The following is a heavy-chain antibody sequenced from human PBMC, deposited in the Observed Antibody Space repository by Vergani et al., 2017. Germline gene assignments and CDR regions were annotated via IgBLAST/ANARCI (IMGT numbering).Heavy chain of an antibody. J-gene: IGHJ6*03. CDR2: IEHTGRP. CDR1: GGSFTSYH. Sequence: QVQLQQWGGGLLKPSETLSLTCVVNGGSFTSYHWTWIRQSPGEGLEWVGDIEHTGRPDYNPSLKSRLTMSVDKSRNQFSLTLNSVTATDTAIYFCARVNTETNGHLYYYYYMDVWVKGTAVTVS. D-gene: IGHD4-11*01. V-gene: IGHV4-34*01. CDR3: ARVNTETNGHLYYYYYMDV.